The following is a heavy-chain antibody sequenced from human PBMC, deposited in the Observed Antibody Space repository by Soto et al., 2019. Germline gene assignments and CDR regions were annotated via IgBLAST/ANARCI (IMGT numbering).Heavy chain of an antibody. V-gene: IGHV3-30-3*01. CDR2: ISYDGSNK. CDR3: AGYYYGMDV. Sequence: XGCLILSCAASGFTFSSYAMHWVRQAPGKGLEWVAVISYDGSNKYYADSVKGRFTISRDNSKNTLYLQMNSLRAEDTAVYYCAGYYYGMDVWGQGTTVTVSS. J-gene: IGHJ6*02. CDR1: GFTFSSYA.